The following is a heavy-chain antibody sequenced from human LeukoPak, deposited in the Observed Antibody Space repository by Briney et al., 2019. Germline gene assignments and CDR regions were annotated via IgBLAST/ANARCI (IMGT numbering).Heavy chain of an antibody. J-gene: IGHJ4*02. CDR2: ITSSGTYI. Sequence: GGSLRLSCAASGFTFSNYNMNWVRQAPGKVLEWVSSITSSGTYIFYADSVKGRFTISRDNAKNSLYLQMNSLGPEDTAVYFCARSRTGYFFDYWGQGTLVTVSS. D-gene: IGHD3-9*01. CDR1: GFTFSNYN. V-gene: IGHV3-21*01. CDR3: ARSRTGYFFDY.